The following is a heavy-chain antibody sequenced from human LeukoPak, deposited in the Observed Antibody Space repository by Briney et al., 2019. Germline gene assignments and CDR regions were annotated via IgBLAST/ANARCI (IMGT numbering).Heavy chain of an antibody. CDR3: ARPLLNTPSILLWFGELLYGPWVFDY. CDR1: GGSISSSNW. V-gene: IGHV4-4*02. CDR2: IYYSGST. Sequence: SETLSLTCAVSGGSISSSNWWSWVRQPPGKGLEWIGEIYYSGSTNYNPSLKSRVTISVDTSKNQFSLKLSSVTAADMAVYYCARPLLNTPSILLWFGELLYGPWVFDYWGQGTLVTVSS. J-gene: IGHJ4*02. D-gene: IGHD3-10*01.